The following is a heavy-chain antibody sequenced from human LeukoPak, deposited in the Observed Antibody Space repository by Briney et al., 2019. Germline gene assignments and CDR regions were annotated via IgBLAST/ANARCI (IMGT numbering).Heavy chain of an antibody. D-gene: IGHD6-19*01. CDR2: IYYSGST. CDR1: GGSISSYY. J-gene: IGHJ5*02. Sequence: SETLSLTCTVSGGSISSYYWSWIRQPPGKGLEWIGYIYYSGSTNYDPSLKSRVTMSVDTSKNRFSLRLSSVTAADTAMYYCARDPFFGYSSGWYESDWFDPWGQGTLVTVSS. V-gene: IGHV4-59*01. CDR3: ARDPFFGYSSGWYESDWFDP.